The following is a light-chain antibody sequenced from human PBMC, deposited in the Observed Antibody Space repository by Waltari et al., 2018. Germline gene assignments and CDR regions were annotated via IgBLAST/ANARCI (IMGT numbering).Light chain of an antibody. J-gene: IGLJ1*01. CDR1: SSDVGRYEY. Sequence: SALPQPASVSGSPGQSITIYCTGTSSDVGRYEYVSWYQQHPGKAPKLIIYGVSKRPSGVSNRFSGSTSGYTASLTISGLQSEDEADYYCCSYTTTDTCVFGSGTKVTVL. CDR3: CSYTTTDTCV. V-gene: IGLV2-14*03. CDR2: GVS.